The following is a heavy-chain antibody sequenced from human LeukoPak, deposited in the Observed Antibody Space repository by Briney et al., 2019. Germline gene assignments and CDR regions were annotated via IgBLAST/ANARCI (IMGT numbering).Heavy chain of an antibody. CDR2: INGDGSST. CDR1: GFTFSSYW. Sequence: GGSLRLSCTASGFTFSSYWMHWVRQAPGKGLLWVSRINGDGSSTNYADSVKGRFTISRDNAKNTVYLEMNSLRVEDTAVYYCARGGGSSGWYGVEYWGQGTLVTVSS. D-gene: IGHD6-19*01. CDR3: ARGGGSSGWYGVEY. J-gene: IGHJ4*02. V-gene: IGHV3-74*01.